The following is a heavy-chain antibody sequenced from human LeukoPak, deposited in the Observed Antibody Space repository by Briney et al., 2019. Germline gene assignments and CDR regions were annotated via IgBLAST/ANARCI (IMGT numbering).Heavy chain of an antibody. D-gene: IGHD4/OR15-4a*01. CDR3: ARGFGAGNWFDP. CDR1: GASISSGDYQ. V-gene: IGHV4-30-4*01. J-gene: IGHJ5*02. Sequence: ASETLPLTCTVSGASISSGDYQWNWIPQPPGKGLEWLGFIHDSGSTYYNPSLKSRVSISRDMSKNLLSLMLSSVTAADTAVYYCARGFGAGNWFDPWGQGTGVSVFS. CDR2: IHDSGST.